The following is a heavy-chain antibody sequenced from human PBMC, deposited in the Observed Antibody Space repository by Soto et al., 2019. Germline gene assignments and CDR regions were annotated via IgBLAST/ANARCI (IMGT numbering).Heavy chain of an antibody. V-gene: IGHV4-61*01. Sequence: QVQLQESGPGLVKPSETLSLTCTVSGGSVSGGSYCWSWIRQPPGKGLECIGYVYNSGSTTYNPPPTRRGPISVDTSKNQFSLGLSSVTAADTAVYYCARVPLPTYFDLWGRGTLVTVSS. J-gene: IGHJ2*01. CDR3: ARVPLPTYFDL. CDR2: VYNSGST. CDR1: GGSVSGGSYC.